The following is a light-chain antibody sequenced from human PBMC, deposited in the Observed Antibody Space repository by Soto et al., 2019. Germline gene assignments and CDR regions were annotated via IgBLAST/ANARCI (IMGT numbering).Light chain of an antibody. V-gene: IGLV2-14*01. CDR1: SSDVGGYNY. CDR2: EVS. J-gene: IGLJ3*02. Sequence: QSALTQPASVSGSPGQSITISCTGTSSDVGGYNYVSWYQQHPGKAPKLMIYEVSNRPSGVSNRFSGSKSGNTASLTISGLQAEDEADYYCSSYTYSRGRVFGGGTKLTVL. CDR3: SSYTYSRGRV.